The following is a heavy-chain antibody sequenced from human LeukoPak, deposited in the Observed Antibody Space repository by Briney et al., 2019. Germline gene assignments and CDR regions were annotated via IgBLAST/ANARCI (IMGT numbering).Heavy chain of an antibody. CDR2: IIPIFGTA. CDR1: GGTFSSYA. CDR3: ARVQVVPAAIRYYYMDV. J-gene: IGHJ6*03. D-gene: IGHD2-2*02. V-gene: IGHV1-69*05. Sequence: SVKVSCKASGGTFSSYAISWVRQAPGQGLEWVGGIIPIFGTANYAQKFQGRVTITTDESTSTAYMELSSLRSEDTAVYYCARVQVVPAAIRYYYMDVWGKGTTVTVSS.